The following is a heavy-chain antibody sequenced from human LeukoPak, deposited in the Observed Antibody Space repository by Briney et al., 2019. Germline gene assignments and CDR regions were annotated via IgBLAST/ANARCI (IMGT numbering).Heavy chain of an antibody. Sequence: GGSLRLSCAASGFTFSSYSMNWVRQAPGKGLEWVSSISSSSSYIYYADSVKGRFTISRDNAKNSLYLQMNSLRAEDTAVYYCARDSTDGSSSYYGRHFDYWGQGTLVTVSS. J-gene: IGHJ4*02. CDR2: ISSSSSYI. D-gene: IGHD3-22*01. CDR1: GFTFSSYS. V-gene: IGHV3-21*01. CDR3: ARDSTDGSSSYYGRHFDY.